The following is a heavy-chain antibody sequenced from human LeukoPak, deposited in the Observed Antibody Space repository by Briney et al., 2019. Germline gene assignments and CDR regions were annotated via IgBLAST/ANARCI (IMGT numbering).Heavy chain of an antibody. V-gene: IGHV4-61*01. CDR3: ARNREWELQSLRYFDY. D-gene: IGHD1-26*01. Sequence: PSETLSLTCTVSGGSVSSGNYYWRWIRQPPGTGPEWIGYIYYSGSTYYNPSLESRVTISLDTSKNQFSLKLSSVTAADTAVYYCARNREWELQSLRYFDYWGQGTLVTVSS. CDR1: GGSVSSGNYY. CDR2: IYYSGST. J-gene: IGHJ4*02.